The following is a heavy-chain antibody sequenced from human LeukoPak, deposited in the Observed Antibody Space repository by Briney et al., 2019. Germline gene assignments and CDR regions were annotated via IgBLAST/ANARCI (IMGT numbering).Heavy chain of an antibody. J-gene: IGHJ3*02. CDR3: ARFLYYDFWSGYYFGPPDAFDI. V-gene: IGHV4-38-2*01. D-gene: IGHD3-3*01. CDR1: GGSFSGYY. Sequence: SETLSLTCAVYGGSFSGYYWGWIRQPPGKGLEWIGSIYHSGSTYYNPSLKSRVTISVDTSKNQFSLKLSSVTAADTAVYYCARFLYYDFWSGYYFGPPDAFDIWGQGTMVTVSS. CDR2: IYHSGST.